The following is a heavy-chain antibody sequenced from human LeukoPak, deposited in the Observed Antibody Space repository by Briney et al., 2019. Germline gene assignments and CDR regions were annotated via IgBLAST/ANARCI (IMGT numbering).Heavy chain of an antibody. Sequence: GGSLRLSCASSGFTFSSYSMDWVRQAPGKGLEWVSYISSSSSTIYYADSVKGRFTISRDNAKNSPYQQMNSLRAEDTAVYYCARDEANDYGDFFDYWGQGTLVTVSS. V-gene: IGHV3-48*01. CDR2: ISSSSSTI. CDR3: ARDEANDYGDFFDY. D-gene: IGHD4-17*01. CDR1: GFTFSSYS. J-gene: IGHJ4*02.